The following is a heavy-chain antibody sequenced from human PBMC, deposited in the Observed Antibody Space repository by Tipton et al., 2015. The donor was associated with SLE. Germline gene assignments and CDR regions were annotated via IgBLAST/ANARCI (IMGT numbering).Heavy chain of an antibody. J-gene: IGHJ6*02. CDR2: IKYDGSEK. V-gene: IGHV3-7*01. CDR1: GFTFRSSW. CDR3: ATSTVTTNPDYYYGMDV. D-gene: IGHD4-17*01. Sequence: GSLRLSCAVSGFTFRSSWMTWVRQAPGKGLEWVANIKYDGSEKYYVDSVKGRFTISRDNAENSLYLQMNSLRPDDTAVYYCATSTVTTNPDYYYGMDVWGQGTTVTVSS.